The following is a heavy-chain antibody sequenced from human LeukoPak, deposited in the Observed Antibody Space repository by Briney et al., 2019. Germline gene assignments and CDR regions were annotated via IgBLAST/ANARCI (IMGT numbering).Heavy chain of an antibody. J-gene: IGHJ5*02. CDR2: ISGSGGST. V-gene: IGHV3-23*01. CDR1: GFTFSSYS. D-gene: IGHD2-15*01. CDR3: AKDPIVVVVAATEWFDP. Sequence: GSLRLSCAASGFTFSSYSMNWVRQAPGKGLEWVSAISGSGGSTYYADSVKGRFTISRDNSKNTLYLQMNSLRAEDTAVYYCAKDPIVVVVAATEWFDPWGQGTLVTVSS.